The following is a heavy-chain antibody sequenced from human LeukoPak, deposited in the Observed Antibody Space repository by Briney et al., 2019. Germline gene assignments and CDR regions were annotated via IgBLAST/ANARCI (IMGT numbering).Heavy chain of an antibody. J-gene: IGHJ4*02. CDR1: GGSISSYY. V-gene: IGHV4-59*12. Sequence: SETLSLTCTVSGGSISSYYWSWIRQPPGQGLEWIGYIYYSGSTNYNPSLKSRVTISVDTSKNQFSLKLSSVTAADTAVYYCARLNDYGDYWGQGTLVTVSS. CDR3: ARLNDYGDY. CDR2: IYYSGST.